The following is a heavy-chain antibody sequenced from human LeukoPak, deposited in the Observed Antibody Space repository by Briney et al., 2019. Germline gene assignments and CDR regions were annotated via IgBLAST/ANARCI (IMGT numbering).Heavy chain of an antibody. V-gene: IGHV4-38-2*02. CDR3: ARDSREASFDI. Sequence: SETLSFTCTVSGYSISSGYYWGWVRQPPGKGLEWIGSIYHSGSTYYNPSLKSRVTISVDTSKNHFSLKLSSVTAADTAVYYCARDSREASFDIWGQGTMVTVSS. D-gene: IGHD5-24*01. J-gene: IGHJ3*02. CDR1: GYSISSGYY. CDR2: IYHSGST.